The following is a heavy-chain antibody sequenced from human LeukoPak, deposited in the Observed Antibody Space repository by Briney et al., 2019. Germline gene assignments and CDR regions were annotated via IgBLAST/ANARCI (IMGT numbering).Heavy chain of an antibody. J-gene: IGHJ5*02. V-gene: IGHV4-34*01. Sequence: SETLSLTCAVYGGSFSDYYWSWIRQPPGKGLEWIGEINHSGSTNYNPSLKSRVTIPVDTSKNQFSLKLSSVTAADTAVYYCARAIRYCSGGSCYSFWFDPWGQGTLVTVSS. CDR3: ARAIRYCSGGSCYSFWFDP. CDR2: INHSGST. CDR1: GGSFSDYY. D-gene: IGHD2-15*01.